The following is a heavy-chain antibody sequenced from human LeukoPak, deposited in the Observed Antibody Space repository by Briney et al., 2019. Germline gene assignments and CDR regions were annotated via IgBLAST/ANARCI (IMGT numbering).Heavy chain of an antibody. CDR1: GFTLSNYW. CDR2: IKQDGSEK. CDR3: ARDQGSWYRSILPAWFDR. D-gene: IGHD6-13*01. V-gene: IGHV3-7*01. Sequence: GGSLRLSCAASGFTLSNYWMSGVRQAPGKGLEWVANIKQDGSEKYYVDSVKGRFTISRDNAKNSLYLQMNSLRAEDTAVYYCARDQGSWYRSILPAWFDRWGQGTLVTVSS. J-gene: IGHJ5*02.